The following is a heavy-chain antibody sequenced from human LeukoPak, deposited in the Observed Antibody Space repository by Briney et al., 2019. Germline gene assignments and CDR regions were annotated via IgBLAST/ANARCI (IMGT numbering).Heavy chain of an antibody. J-gene: IGHJ4*02. D-gene: IGHD4-17*01. CDR1: GFTVSSNY. Sequence: PGGSLRLSCAASGFTVSSNYMSWVRQAPGRGLEWVSVIYSGGSTYYADSVKGRFTISRDNSKNTLYLQTNSLRAEDTAVYYCARMVYGDFDYWGQGTLVTVSS. V-gene: IGHV3-53*01. CDR3: ARMVYGDFDY. CDR2: IYSGGST.